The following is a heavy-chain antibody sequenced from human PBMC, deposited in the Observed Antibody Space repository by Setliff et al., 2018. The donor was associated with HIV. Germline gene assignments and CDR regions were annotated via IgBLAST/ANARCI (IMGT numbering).Heavy chain of an antibody. CDR3: ARDGGSSTWGSGAFDV. D-gene: IGHD7-27*01. Sequence: PSETLSLTCTVSGDSISSGDYYWSWIRQPPVKGLEWIGYISYSGSTNYNPSLKSRLTISLDTSKNQFSLKLNSVTAADTAVYYCARDGGSSTWGSGAFDVWGQGTVVTVSS. CDR1: GDSISSGDYY. J-gene: IGHJ3*01. CDR2: ISYSGST. V-gene: IGHV4-61*08.